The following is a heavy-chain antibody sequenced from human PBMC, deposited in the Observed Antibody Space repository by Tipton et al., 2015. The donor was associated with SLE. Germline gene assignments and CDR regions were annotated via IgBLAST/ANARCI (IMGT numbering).Heavy chain of an antibody. CDR1: DESFSGYY. CDR3: AREGSTYGSFDP. J-gene: IGHJ5*02. Sequence: LRLSCGFYDESFSGYYWNWIRQSPGKGLEWIGQINRDGSSNYNPSLKSRVTISVDKSKNQFSLNLSSVTAADTAVYYCAREGSTYGSFDPWGQGTRVTVSS. V-gene: IGHV4-34*01. CDR2: INRDGSS. D-gene: IGHD5-18*01.